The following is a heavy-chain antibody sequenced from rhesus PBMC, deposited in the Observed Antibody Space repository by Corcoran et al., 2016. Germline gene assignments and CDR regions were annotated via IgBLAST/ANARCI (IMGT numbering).Heavy chain of an antibody. Sequence: QVQLQESGPGLVKPSETLSLTCAVSGGSISSNYWSWIRQPPGKGLEWIGRIYGRGGRTTYNPSLKSRVTILTDTSKNQFSLKLTSVPAADTAVYYCARKGCSGTYCYSGFDYWGQGVLVTVSS. CDR3: ARKGCSGTYCYSGFDY. J-gene: IGHJ4*01. D-gene: IGHD2-27*01. CDR1: GGSISSNY. CDR2: IYGRGGRT. V-gene: IGHV4-147*01.